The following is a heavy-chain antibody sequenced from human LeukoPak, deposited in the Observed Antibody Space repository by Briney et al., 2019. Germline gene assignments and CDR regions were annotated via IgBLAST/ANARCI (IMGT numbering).Heavy chain of an antibody. D-gene: IGHD4-17*01. V-gene: IGHV4-31*03. CDR3: ARDKVTVTGNWFDS. Sequence: PSETLSLTRTVSGGSFTSGGYYWSWIRQPPGKGLEWMGYIYYTGSTHYNPSLKSRISMSVDTSKRQFSLNLMSVTGADTAIYYCARDKVTVTGNWFDSWGQGTLVAVSS. CDR2: IYYTGST. J-gene: IGHJ5*01. CDR1: GGSFTSGGYY.